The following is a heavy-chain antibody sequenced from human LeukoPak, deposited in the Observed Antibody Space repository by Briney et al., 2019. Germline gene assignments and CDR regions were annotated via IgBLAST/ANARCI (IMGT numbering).Heavy chain of an antibody. Sequence: GGSLRLSCAASGFTFSAHTMYWVRQAPGKGLEWVAFLQSEGTTTEYADSVKGRFTTSRDNSKNTISLQMNNVRAEDTAVCYCTKGALRLAYFDFWGQGTLVTVSS. J-gene: IGHJ4*02. CDR3: TKGALRLAYFDF. V-gene: IGHV3-30*02. CDR2: LQSEGTTT. CDR1: GFTFSAHT.